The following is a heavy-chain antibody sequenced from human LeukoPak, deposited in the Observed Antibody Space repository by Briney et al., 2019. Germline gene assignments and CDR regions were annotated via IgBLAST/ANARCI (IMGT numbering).Heavy chain of an antibody. CDR3: AREGSSGYFGY. CDR2: IYYSGST. D-gene: IGHD3-22*01. V-gene: IGHV4-39*02. CDR1: GDSLSSSTYY. Sequence: SETLSLTCTVSGDSLSSSTYYWGWIRQPPGKGLEWIGAIYYSGSTYYNPSLKSRVTISVDTSKNQFSLKLSSVTAADTAVYYCAREGSSGYFGYWGQGTLVTVSS. J-gene: IGHJ4*02.